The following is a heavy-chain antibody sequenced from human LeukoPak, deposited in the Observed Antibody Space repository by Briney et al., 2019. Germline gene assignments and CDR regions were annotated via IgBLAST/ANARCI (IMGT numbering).Heavy chain of an antibody. V-gene: IGHV3-30*03. Sequence: PGRSLRLSRAASGFTFSSYGMHWVRQAPGKGLEWVAVISYDGSNKYYADSVKGRFTISRDNSKNTLYLQMSSVRVDDTAVYYCARDRGRYYDSRGFYWGYYFDSWGQGILVTVST. CDR2: ISYDGSNK. J-gene: IGHJ4*02. D-gene: IGHD3-22*01. CDR3: ARDRGRYYDSRGFYWGYYFDS. CDR1: GFTFSSYG.